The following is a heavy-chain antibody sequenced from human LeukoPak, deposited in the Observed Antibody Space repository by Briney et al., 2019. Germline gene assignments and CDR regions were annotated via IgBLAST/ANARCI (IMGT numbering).Heavy chain of an antibody. J-gene: IGHJ3*02. CDR2: INPNSGGT. V-gene: IGHV1-2*02. D-gene: IGHD2-2*01. Sequence: ASVKVFCKASGYTFTGYYMHWVRQAPGQGLEWMGWINPNSGGTNYAQKFQGRVTMTRDTSISTAYMELSRLRSDDTAVYYCARESGPAARGAFDIWGQGTMVTVSS. CDR3: ARESGPAARGAFDI. CDR1: GYTFTGYY.